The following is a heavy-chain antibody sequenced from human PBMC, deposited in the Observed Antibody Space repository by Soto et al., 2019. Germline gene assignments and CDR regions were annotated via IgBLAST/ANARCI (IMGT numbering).Heavy chain of an antibody. CDR2: ITGSGGDT. CDR3: VKGSASSRTHFFDC. Sequence: GGSLRLSCAVSGFTFSNYVMSWVRQALGKGLEWVSAITGSGGDTYYADSVKGRFTISRDNSKNTLHLQMNSLRAEDTAIYYCVKGSASSRTHFFDCWGQGTLVTVSS. D-gene: IGHD1-1*01. J-gene: IGHJ4*02. V-gene: IGHV3-23*01. CDR1: GFTFSNYV.